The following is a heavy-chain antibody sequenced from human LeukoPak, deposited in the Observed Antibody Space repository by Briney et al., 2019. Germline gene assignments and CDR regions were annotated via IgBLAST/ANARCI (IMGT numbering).Heavy chain of an antibody. CDR1: GGSISSGDYY. CDR2: IYYSGST. V-gene: IGHV4-30-4*08. Sequence: KPSETLSLTCTVSGGSISSGDYYWSWIRQPPGKGLEWIGYIYYSGSTYYNPSLKSRVTISVDTSKNQFSLKLSSVTAADTAVYYCARDHRTVTTLIDYWGQGTLVTVSS. CDR3: ARDHRTVTTLIDY. D-gene: IGHD4-17*01. J-gene: IGHJ4*02.